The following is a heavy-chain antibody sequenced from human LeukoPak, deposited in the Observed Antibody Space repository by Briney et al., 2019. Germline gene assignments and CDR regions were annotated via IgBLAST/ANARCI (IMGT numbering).Heavy chain of an antibody. J-gene: IGHJ4*02. CDR1: GFTFSSYG. CDR3: ARDGGYRGYDADC. CDR2: ISYDGSNK. D-gene: IGHD5-12*01. V-gene: IGHV3-30*03. Sequence: GGSLRLSCAASGFTFSSYGMHCVRQAPGKGLEWVAVISYDGSNKYYADSVKGRFTISRDNSKNTLYLQMNSLRAEDTAVYYCARDGGYRGYDADCWGQGTLVTVSS.